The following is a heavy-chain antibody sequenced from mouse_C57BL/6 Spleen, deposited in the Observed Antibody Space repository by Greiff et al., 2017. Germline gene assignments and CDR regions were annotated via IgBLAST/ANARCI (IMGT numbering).Heavy chain of an antibody. D-gene: IGHD4-1*01. CDR1: GYAFSSSW. J-gene: IGHJ4*01. V-gene: IGHV1-82*01. Sequence: QVQLKQSGPELVKPGASVKISCKASGYAFSSSWMNWVKQRPGKGLEWIGRIYPGDGDTNYNGKFKGKATLTADKSSSTAYMQLSSLTSEDSAVYFCAPSGTGAMDYWGQGTSVTVSS. CDR3: APSGTGAMDY. CDR2: IYPGDGDT.